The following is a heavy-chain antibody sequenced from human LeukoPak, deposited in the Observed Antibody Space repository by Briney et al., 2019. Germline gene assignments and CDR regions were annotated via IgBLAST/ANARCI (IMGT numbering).Heavy chain of an antibody. Sequence: PGGSLRLSCAISGFSVSSKYMSWVRQAPGKGPEWVSVIYNDGSTYCADSVKGRFTISRDNSRNTLFLQMNSLRAEDTAVYYCARSGGVITVAPFDCWGQGSLVTVSS. J-gene: IGHJ4*02. CDR2: IYNDGST. CDR3: ARSGGVITVAPFDC. D-gene: IGHD2-8*02. CDR1: GFSVSSKY. V-gene: IGHV3-53*01.